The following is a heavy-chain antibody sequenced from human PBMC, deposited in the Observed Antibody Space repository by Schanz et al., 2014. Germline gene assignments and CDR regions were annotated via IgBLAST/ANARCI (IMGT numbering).Heavy chain of an antibody. CDR3: AGAFDSSGYYFDY. Sequence: QGQLVQSGPEVKEPGASVKVSCEASRYTFNTYGLNWVRQAPGQGLEWMGIVNPSVRGTHFAREFQGRVTVTSDTSTSTVYMELSGLRSEDTAVYYCAGAFDSSGYYFDYWGQGTLVTDSS. V-gene: IGHV1-46*02. CDR2: VNPSVRGT. D-gene: IGHD3-22*01. CDR1: RYTFNTYG. J-gene: IGHJ4*02.